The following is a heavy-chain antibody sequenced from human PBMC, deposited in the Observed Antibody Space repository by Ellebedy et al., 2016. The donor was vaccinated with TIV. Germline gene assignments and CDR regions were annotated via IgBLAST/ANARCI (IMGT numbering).Heavy chain of an antibody. J-gene: IGHJ6*02. D-gene: IGHD2-15*01. CDR3: ARDRVEVVVAGSSPVYYYYYGMDV. CDR1: GGSISSYY. CDR2: IYYSGST. V-gene: IGHV4-59*01. Sequence: SETLSLTCTVSGGSISSYYWSWIRQPPGKGLEWIGYIYYSGSTNYNPSLKSRVTISVDTSKNQFSLKLSSVTAADTAVYYCARDRVEVVVAGSSPVYYYYYGMDVWGQGTTVTVS.